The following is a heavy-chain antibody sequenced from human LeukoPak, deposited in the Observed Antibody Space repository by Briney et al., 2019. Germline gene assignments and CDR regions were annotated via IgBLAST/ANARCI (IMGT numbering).Heavy chain of an antibody. CDR2: ISVYNGNT. Sequence: ASVKVSCKASGYTFTSYGISWVRQAPGQGLEWMGWISVYNGNTNYAQKLQGRVTLTTDTSTSTAYMEVRSLRSDDTAVYYCARGAGSSWSDYYYYMDVWGKGTTVTVSS. CDR1: GYTFTSYG. D-gene: IGHD6-13*01. V-gene: IGHV1-18*01. J-gene: IGHJ6*03. CDR3: ARGAGSSWSDYYYYMDV.